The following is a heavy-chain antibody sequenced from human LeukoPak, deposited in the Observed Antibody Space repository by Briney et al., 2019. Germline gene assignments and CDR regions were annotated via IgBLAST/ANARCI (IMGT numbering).Heavy chain of an antibody. CDR3: AKDKDVVVPAAMEFDY. Sequence: SGGSLRLSCAASGFTFSSYGMHWVRQAPGKGLEWVAVISYDGSNKYYADSVKGRFTISRDNSKNTLYLQMNSLRAEDTAVYYCAKDKDVVVPAAMEFDYWGQGTLVTVYS. J-gene: IGHJ4*02. CDR1: GFTFSSYG. V-gene: IGHV3-30*18. D-gene: IGHD2-2*01. CDR2: ISYDGSNK.